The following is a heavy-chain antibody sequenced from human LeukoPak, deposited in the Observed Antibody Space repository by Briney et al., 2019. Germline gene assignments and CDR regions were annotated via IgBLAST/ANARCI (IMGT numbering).Heavy chain of an antibody. D-gene: IGHD3-9*01. CDR1: GYTFTSYY. CDR3: ARDAPEYYDILTGPNYYYYGMDV. Sequence: ASVKVSCKASGYTFTSYYMHWVRQAPGQGPEWMGLINPSGGSTSYAQKFQGRVTMTRDTSTSTVYMELSSLRSEDTAVYYCARDAPEYYDILTGPNYYYYGMDVWGQGTTVTVSS. V-gene: IGHV1-46*01. CDR2: INPSGGST. J-gene: IGHJ6*02.